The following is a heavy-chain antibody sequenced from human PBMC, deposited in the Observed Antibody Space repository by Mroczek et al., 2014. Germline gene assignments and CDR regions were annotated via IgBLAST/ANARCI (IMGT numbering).Heavy chain of an antibody. CDR3: AREWSF. Sequence: QVQLQESGPGLVKPSQTLSLTCTVSGGSVNSGSYHWHWVRQPAGKGLEWIGRIYTSGSTDYNPXLMARVTVSMDTSKNQFSLRLTSVTAADTAVYYCAREWSFWGQGTQVTVSS. CDR1: GGSVNSGSYH. V-gene: IGHV4-61*02. CDR2: IYTSGST. J-gene: IGHJ4*02. D-gene: IGHD2-15*01.